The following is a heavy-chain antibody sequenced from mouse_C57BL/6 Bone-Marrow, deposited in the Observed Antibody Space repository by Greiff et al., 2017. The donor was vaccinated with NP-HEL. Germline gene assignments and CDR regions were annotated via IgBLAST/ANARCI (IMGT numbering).Heavy chain of an antibody. Sequence: QVHVKQSGAELVRPGSSVKLSCKASGYTFTSYWMHWVKQRPIQGLEWIGNIDPSDSETHYNQKFKDKATLTVDKSSSTAYMQLSSLTSEDSAVYYCATYSNYPYYWGQGTTLTVSS. CDR2: IDPSDSET. J-gene: IGHJ2*01. CDR3: ATYSNYPYY. CDR1: GYTFTSYW. V-gene: IGHV1-52*01. D-gene: IGHD2-5*01.